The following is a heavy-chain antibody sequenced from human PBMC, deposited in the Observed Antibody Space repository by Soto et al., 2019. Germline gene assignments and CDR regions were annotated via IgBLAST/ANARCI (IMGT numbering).Heavy chain of an antibody. CDR3: VRGYHSFDV. CDR1: GFTFSDHY. J-gene: IGHJ3*01. Sequence: EVQLVESGGSLVQPGGSLRLSCAASGFTFSDHYMDWVRQAPGKGLEWVARSRNKAQSYTTVYAASVKDRFTISRDESKNSLYLEMSSLKAEDTAVYFCVRGYHSFDVWGRGTMVTVSS. V-gene: IGHV3-72*01. CDR2: SRNKAQSYTT. D-gene: IGHD1-1*01.